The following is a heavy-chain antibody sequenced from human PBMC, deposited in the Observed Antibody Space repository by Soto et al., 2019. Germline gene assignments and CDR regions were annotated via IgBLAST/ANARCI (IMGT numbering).Heavy chain of an antibody. V-gene: IGHV5-10-1*01. CDR1: GYSFTIYW. D-gene: IGHD4-17*01. CDR2: IDPSDSYT. CDR3: ARRGTVTTGHYYYGMDV. Sequence: PGESLKISCKGSGYSFTIYWISWVRQMPGKGLEWMGRIDPSDSYTNYSPSFQGHVTISADKPISTAYLQWSSLKASDTAMYYCARRGTVTTGHYYYGMDVWGQGTTVTVSS. J-gene: IGHJ6*02.